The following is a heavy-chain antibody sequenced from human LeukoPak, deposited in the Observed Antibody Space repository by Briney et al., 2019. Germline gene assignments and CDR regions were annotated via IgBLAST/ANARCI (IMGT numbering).Heavy chain of an antibody. Sequence: GRSLRLSCAASGFTFDDYAMHWVRQAPGKGLEWVSGISWNSGSIGYADSVKGRFTISRDNAKNSLYLQMNSLRAEDTALYYCAKSSYGDHANAFDYWGQGTLVTVSS. D-gene: IGHD2-21*02. CDR2: ISWNSGSI. V-gene: IGHV3-9*01. J-gene: IGHJ4*02. CDR3: AKSSYGDHANAFDY. CDR1: GFTFDDYA.